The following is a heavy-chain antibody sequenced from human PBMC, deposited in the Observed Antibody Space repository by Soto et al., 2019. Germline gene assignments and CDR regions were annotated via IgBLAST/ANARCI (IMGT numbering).Heavy chain of an antibody. CDR2: ISGSGGST. D-gene: IGHD2-15*01. J-gene: IGHJ4*02. CDR3: AKVSRGSCYSY. CDR1: GFTFSSYA. Sequence: GGSLRLSCAASGFTFSSYAMSWVRQAPGKGLEWVSAISGSGGSTYYADSVKGRFTISRDNSKNTLYLQMNSLRAEDTAVYYRAKVSRGSCYSYWGQGTLVTVSS. V-gene: IGHV3-23*01.